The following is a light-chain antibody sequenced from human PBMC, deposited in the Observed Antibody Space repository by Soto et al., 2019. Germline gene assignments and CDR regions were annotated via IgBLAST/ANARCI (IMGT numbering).Light chain of an antibody. CDR3: QHYTSYSPRT. Sequence: DIQMTQSPSTLSASVGDRVTITCRASQSISSWLAWYQQKPGKAPKLLIYKASSLESGVPSRFSGSGSGTEFTLTISSLQPDDFAPYYCQHYTSYSPRTFGQGTKVEIK. J-gene: IGKJ1*01. CDR1: QSISSW. CDR2: KAS. V-gene: IGKV1-5*03.